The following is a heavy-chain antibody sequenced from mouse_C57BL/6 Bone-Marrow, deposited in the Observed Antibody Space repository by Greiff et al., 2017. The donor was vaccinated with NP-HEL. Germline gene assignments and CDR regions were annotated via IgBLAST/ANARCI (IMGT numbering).Heavy chain of an antibody. CDR1: GFTIKDYC. V-gene: IGHV14-4*01. Sequence: VQLQQSGAELVRPGASVKLSCTASGFTIKDYCIHWVKQRPEQGLEWIGWIDPENGDTEYASKFQGKATITADTSSNTAYLQLSSLPSEDTAVYYCTMVTTKGFAYWGQGTLVTVSA. CDR2: IDPENGDT. CDR3: TMVTTKGFAY. D-gene: IGHD2-2*01. J-gene: IGHJ3*01.